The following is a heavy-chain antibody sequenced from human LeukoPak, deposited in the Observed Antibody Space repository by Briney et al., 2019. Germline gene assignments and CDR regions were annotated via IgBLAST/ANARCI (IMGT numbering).Heavy chain of an antibody. D-gene: IGHD3-22*01. V-gene: IGHV4-59*01. CDR2: IYYSGST. J-gene: IGHJ6*03. CDR3: ARSSEGRYYYDSSVLSYYYYYRDV. CDR1: GGSMNKYY. Sequence: SETLSLTCTVSGGSMNKYYWSWIRQPPGKGLEWIGYIYYSGSTYYNPSLRSRVTISVDTSKNQFSLKLSSVTAADTAVYYCARSSEGRYYYDSSVLSYYYYYRDVGAKGP.